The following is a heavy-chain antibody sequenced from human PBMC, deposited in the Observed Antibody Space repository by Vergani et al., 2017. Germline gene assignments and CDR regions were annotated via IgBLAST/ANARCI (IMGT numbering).Heavy chain of an antibody. CDR2: INAGNGNT. CDR1: GYTFTSYA. J-gene: IGHJ4*02. V-gene: IGHV1-3*01. D-gene: IGHD3-22*01. CDR3: AKVPLYYDDSSGYKVGDDD. Sequence: QVQLVQSGAEVKKPGASVKVSCKASGYTFTSYAMHWVRQAPAQRLEWMGWINAGNGNTTYSQKFQGRVTITRDTSASTAYMWLSSLRSEDTPVYYCAKVPLYYDDSSGYKVGDDDWGQGTLVTVSS.